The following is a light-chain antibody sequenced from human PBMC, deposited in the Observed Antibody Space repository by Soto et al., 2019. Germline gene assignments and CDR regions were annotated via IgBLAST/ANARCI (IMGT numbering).Light chain of an antibody. CDR3: QQRSNWPWT. V-gene: IGKV3-11*01. CDR1: QSVSRY. J-gene: IGKJ1*01. CDR2: DAS. Sequence: EIVLTQSPATLSLSPGERGTLSCRASQSVSRYLAWYQQKPGQAPRLLIYDASNRATGIPARFSGSGSGTDFTLTISSLEPEDFAVYYCQQRSNWPWTFGQGTKVEIK.